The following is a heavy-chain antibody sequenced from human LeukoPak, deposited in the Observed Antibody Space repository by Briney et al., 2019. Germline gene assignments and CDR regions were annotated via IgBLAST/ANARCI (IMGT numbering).Heavy chain of an antibody. CDR1: GFTFSSYS. Sequence: GGSLRLSCAASGFTFSSYSMNWVRQAPGKGLEWVSYISSSSSTIYYADSVKGRFTISRDNAKNSLYLQMNSLRAEDTAVYYCARAIEHDYGDYMEAFDIWGQGTMVTVSS. J-gene: IGHJ3*02. CDR3: ARAIEHDYGDYMEAFDI. V-gene: IGHV3-48*04. D-gene: IGHD4-17*01. CDR2: ISSSSSTI.